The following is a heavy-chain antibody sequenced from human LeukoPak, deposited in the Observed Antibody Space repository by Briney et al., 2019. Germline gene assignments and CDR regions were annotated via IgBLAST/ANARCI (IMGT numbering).Heavy chain of an antibody. V-gene: IGHV1-18*01. D-gene: IGHD2-2*01. J-gene: IGHJ4*02. CDR3: AREVYCSSTSCAYYFDY. CDR1: GYTFTSYG. Sequence: ASVKVSCKASGYTFTSYGFSWVRRAPGQGLECMGWISGYNGNTDYAQKFQGRVTMTTDKSSSTAYMELRSLRPDDTAVYYCAREVYCSSTSCAYYFDYWGQGTLVTVSS. CDR2: ISGYNGNT.